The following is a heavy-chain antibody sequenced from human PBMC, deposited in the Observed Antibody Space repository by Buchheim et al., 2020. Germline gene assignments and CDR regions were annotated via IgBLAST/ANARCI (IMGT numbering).Heavy chain of an antibody. J-gene: IGHJ5*02. CDR1: GFIFTSYG. CDR3: ARDAGGYCSGGSCPKWFDP. CDR2: IWYDGSNK. V-gene: IGHV3-33*01. D-gene: IGHD2-15*01. Sequence: QVQLVESGGGVVQPGRSLRLSCAASGFIFTSYGMHWVHQAPGKGLEWVAVIWYDGSNKYYADSVKGRFIISRDNSKNTLYLQMNSLRADDTAVYYCARDAGGYCSGGSCPKWFDPWGQGTL.